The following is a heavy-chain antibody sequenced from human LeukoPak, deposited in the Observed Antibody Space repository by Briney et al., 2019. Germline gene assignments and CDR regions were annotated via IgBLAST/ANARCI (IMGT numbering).Heavy chain of an antibody. CDR3: ARAPRGSSTSCFY. CDR2: INSDGSST. CDR1: GFTFSSYW. D-gene: IGHD2-2*01. V-gene: IGHV3-74*01. J-gene: IGHJ4*02. Sequence: GGSLRLSCAASGFTFSSYWMHWVRQAPGKGLVWVSRINSDGSSTSYAGSVKGRFTISRDNAKNTLYLQMNSLRAEDTAVYYCARAPRGSSTSCFYWGQGTLVTVSS.